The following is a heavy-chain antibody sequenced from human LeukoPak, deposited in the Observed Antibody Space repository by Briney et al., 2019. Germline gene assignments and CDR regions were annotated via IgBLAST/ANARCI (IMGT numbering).Heavy chain of an antibody. D-gene: IGHD2-15*01. V-gene: IGHV1-69*13. CDR1: GGTFSSYA. CDR3: ARFRSGYYYYGMDV. CDR2: IIPIFGTA. Sequence: WASVKVSCKASGGTFSSYAISWVRQAPGQGLEWMGGIIPIFGTANYAQKFQGRVTITADESTSRAYMELSSLRSEDTAVYYCARFRSGYYYYGMDVWGKGTTVTVSS. J-gene: IGHJ6*04.